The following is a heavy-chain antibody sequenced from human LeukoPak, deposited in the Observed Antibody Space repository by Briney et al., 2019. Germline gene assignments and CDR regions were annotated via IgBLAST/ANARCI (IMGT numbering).Heavy chain of an antibody. J-gene: IGHJ3*02. Sequence: SVKVSCKASGGTFSSYAISWVRQAPGQGLEWMGRIIPIFGTANYAQKFQGRVTITTDESTRTAYMELSSLRSEDTAVYYCARAGITMIVVTKGAFDIWGQGTMVTVSS. CDR3: ARAGITMIVVTKGAFDI. CDR1: GGTFSSYA. V-gene: IGHV1-69*05. D-gene: IGHD3-22*01. CDR2: IIPIFGTA.